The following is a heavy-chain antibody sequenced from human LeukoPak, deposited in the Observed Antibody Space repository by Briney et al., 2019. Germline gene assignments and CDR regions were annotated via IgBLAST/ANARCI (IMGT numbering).Heavy chain of an antibody. D-gene: IGHD3-10*01. J-gene: IGHJ4*02. V-gene: IGHV4-38-2*02. CDR2: VYHSGST. Sequence: AETLSLTCSVVGYSISSGYYWGWIRQPPGKGLEWIGSVYHSGSTHHNPSLKSRVTISVDMSKNQFSMKLSSATAADTAVYYCARGNYASGTYYTHFDYWGQGTLVTVSS. CDR1: GYSISSGYY. CDR3: ARGNYASGTYYTHFDY.